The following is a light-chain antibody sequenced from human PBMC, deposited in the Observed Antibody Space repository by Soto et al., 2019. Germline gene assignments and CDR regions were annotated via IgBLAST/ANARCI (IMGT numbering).Light chain of an antibody. Sequence: QSALTQPRSVSGSPGQSVTISCTGASSDVGGYNYVSWYQQHPGKAPKLMIYDVSKRPSGVPDRFSGSKSSNTASLTISGLQTEDDADYYCCSYAGRYAYLFGTGTKVTVL. CDR2: DVS. V-gene: IGLV2-11*01. CDR3: CSYAGRYAYL. CDR1: SSDVGGYNY. J-gene: IGLJ1*01.